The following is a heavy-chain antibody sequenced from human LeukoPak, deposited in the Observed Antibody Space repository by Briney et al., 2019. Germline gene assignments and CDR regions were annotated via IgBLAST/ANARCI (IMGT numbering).Heavy chain of an antibody. CDR2: IYSGVKT. CDR3: VRLMGSGWFDP. Sequence: GGSLRLSCAASGFTVSSSPINWVRQAPGRGLEWVSVIYSGVKTFYADSVKGRFTISRHNSENTLYLQMNSLSADDTAVYYCVRLMGSGWFDPWGQGTLVTVFS. J-gene: IGHJ5*02. CDR1: GFTVSSSP. V-gene: IGHV3-53*04. D-gene: IGHD1-26*01.